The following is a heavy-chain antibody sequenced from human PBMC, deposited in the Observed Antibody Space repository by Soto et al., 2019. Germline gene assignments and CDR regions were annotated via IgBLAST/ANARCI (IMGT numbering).Heavy chain of an antibody. J-gene: IGHJ3*02. CDR3: ARVVLLWFGEISSDAFDI. CDR2: IDPSDSYT. CDR1: GYSFTIYW. Sequence: PGESLKISCKGSGYSFTIYWISWVLQMPWKGLEWMGRIDPSDSYTNYSPSFQGHVTISADKSISTAYLQWSSLKASDTAMYYCARVVLLWFGEISSDAFDIWGQGTMVTVSS. V-gene: IGHV5-10-1*01. D-gene: IGHD3-10*01.